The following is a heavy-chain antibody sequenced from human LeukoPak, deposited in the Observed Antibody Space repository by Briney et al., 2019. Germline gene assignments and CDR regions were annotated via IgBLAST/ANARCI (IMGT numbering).Heavy chain of an antibody. CDR1: GGSISSYY. CDR2: IYTSGST. Sequence: SETLSLTCTVSGGSISSYYWSWIRQPAGKGLEWIGRIYTSGSTNYNPSLKSRVTMSVDTSKNQFSLKLSSVTAAGTAVYYCARDLGYCSGGSCYSWFDPWGQGTLVTVSS. J-gene: IGHJ5*02. V-gene: IGHV4-4*07. D-gene: IGHD2-15*01. CDR3: ARDLGYCSGGSCYSWFDP.